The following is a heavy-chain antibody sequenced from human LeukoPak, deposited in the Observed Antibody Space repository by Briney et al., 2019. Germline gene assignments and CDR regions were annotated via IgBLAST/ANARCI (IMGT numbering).Heavy chain of an antibody. V-gene: IGHV3-74*01. CDR2: INNDGSSP. Sequence: PGGSLRLSCAASGFTFSSLWMHWVRQAPGKGLLWVSRINNDGSSPTYADSVKGRFTISRDNAKNPLYLQMNSLTTEDTAVYYCARFQGDGYNFGFDYWGRGTLVTVSS. CDR3: ARFQGDGYNFGFDY. CDR1: GFTFSSLW. J-gene: IGHJ4*02. D-gene: IGHD5-24*01.